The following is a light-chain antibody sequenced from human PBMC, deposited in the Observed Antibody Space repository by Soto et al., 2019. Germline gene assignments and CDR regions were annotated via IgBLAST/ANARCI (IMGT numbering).Light chain of an antibody. CDR3: SLAYSATYSV. CDR2: DTD. V-gene: IGLV7-46*01. Sequence: QAVVTQETSLTVSPGGTVTLTCGSSTGAVTNTHYPYWFQQKPGQTPRTLVYDTDKKHSWTPARFSGSLLGGKAALTLSGAQPEDEADYYCSLAYSATYSVFGGGTQLTVL. J-gene: IGLJ7*01. CDR1: TGAVTNTHY.